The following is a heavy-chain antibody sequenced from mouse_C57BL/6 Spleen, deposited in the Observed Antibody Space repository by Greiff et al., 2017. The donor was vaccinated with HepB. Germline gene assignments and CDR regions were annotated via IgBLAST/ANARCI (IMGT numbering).Heavy chain of an antibody. D-gene: IGHD2-10*02. CDR2: ISSGSSTI. J-gene: IGHJ2*01. V-gene: IGHV5-17*01. CDR3: ARGGYGYYFDY. Sequence: EVKLMESGGGLVKPGGSLKLSCAASGFTFSDYGMHWVRQAPEKGLEWVAYISSGSSTIYYADTVKGRFTISRDNAKNTLFLQMTSLRSEDTAVYYCARGGYGYYFDYWGQGTTLTVSS. CDR1: GFTFSDYG.